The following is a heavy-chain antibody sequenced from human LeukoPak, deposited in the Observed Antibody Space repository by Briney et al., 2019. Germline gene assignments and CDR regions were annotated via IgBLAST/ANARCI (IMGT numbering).Heavy chain of an antibody. CDR2: INSDGSST. CDR1: GFTFSSYW. Sequence: SGGSLRLSCAASGFTFSSYWMHWVRQAPGKGLVWVSRINSDGSSTSYADSVKGRFTISRDNAKNTLYLQMNSLRVEDTAVYYCARGTGYSVFDIWGHGTMVTVSS. D-gene: IGHD1-26*01. V-gene: IGHV3-74*01. CDR3: ARGTGYSVFDI. J-gene: IGHJ3*02.